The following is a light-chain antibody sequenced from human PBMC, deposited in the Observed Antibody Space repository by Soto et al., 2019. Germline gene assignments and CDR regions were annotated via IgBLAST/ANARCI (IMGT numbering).Light chain of an antibody. Sequence: IVLTQSPGTLSVSPGERATLSCRASQSVNSNLAWYQQKPGQAPRLLIYGASTRATGIPARFSGSGSGTEFTLTISSLQSEDFAVYYCQQYGSSPPRTFGQGTKVDIK. CDR3: QQYGSSPPRT. CDR2: GAS. J-gene: IGKJ1*01. V-gene: IGKV3-15*01. CDR1: QSVNSN.